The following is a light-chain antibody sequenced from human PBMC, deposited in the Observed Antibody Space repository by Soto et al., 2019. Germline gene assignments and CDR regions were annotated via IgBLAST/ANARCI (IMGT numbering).Light chain of an antibody. CDR2: GAS. CDR3: QQYGSSPPTNT. CDR1: RSISSF. Sequence: EIVLTQSPATLSLSPGERATLSCRASRSISSFLAWYQQKPGQAPRLLIYGASSRATGIPDRFSGSGSGTDFTLTISRLEPEDFAVYYCQQYGSSPPTNTFGQGTKLEIK. V-gene: IGKV3-20*01. J-gene: IGKJ2*01.